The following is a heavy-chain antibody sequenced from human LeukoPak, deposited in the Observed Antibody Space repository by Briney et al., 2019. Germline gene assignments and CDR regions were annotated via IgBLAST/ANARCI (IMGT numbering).Heavy chain of an antibody. CDR2: ISSSSSYI. Sequence: GGSLRLSCAASGFTFSSYSMNWVRQAPGKGLEWVSSISSSSSYIYYADSVKGRFTISRDNAKNSLYLQMNSLRAEDTAVYYCARDGDSSGYYLGAYAFDIWGQGTMVTVSS. CDR1: GFTFSSYS. J-gene: IGHJ3*02. D-gene: IGHD3-22*01. CDR3: ARDGDSSGYYLGAYAFDI. V-gene: IGHV3-21*01.